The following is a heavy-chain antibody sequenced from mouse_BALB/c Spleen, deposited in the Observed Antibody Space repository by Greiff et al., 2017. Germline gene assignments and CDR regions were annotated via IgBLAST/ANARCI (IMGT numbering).Heavy chain of an antibody. V-gene: IGHV1-18*01. CDR2: INPYNGGT. Sequence: VQLKESGPELVKPGASMKISCKASGYSFTGYTMNWVKQSHGKNLEWIGLINPYNGGTSYNQKFKGKATLTVDKSSSTAYMELLSLTSEDSAVYYCARAGDYDSYAMDYWGQGTSVTVSS. CDR3: ARAGDYDSYAMDY. D-gene: IGHD2-4*01. CDR1: GYSFTGYT. J-gene: IGHJ4*01.